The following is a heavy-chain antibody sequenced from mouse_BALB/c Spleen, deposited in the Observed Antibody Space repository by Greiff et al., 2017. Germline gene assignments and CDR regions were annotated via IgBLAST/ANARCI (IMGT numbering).Heavy chain of an antibody. V-gene: IGHV1-54*01. D-gene: IGHD2-1*01. CDR3: ARGGNFLDY. Sequence: VQLQQSGAELVRPGTSVKVSCKASGYAFTNYLIEWVKQRPGQGLEWIGVINPGSGGTNYNEKFKGKATLTADKSSSTAYMQLSSLTSVDSAVYFCARGGNFLDYWGQGTTLTVSS. CDR2: INPGSGGT. J-gene: IGHJ2*01. CDR1: GYAFTNYL.